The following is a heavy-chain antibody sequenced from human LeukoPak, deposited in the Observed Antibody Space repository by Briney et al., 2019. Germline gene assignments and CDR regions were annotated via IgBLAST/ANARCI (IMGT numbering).Heavy chain of an antibody. J-gene: IGHJ5*02. V-gene: IGHV4-61*02. Sequence: SETLSLTCTVSGGSISSGSYYWSWIRQPAGKGLEWIGRIYTSGSTNYNPSLKSRVTISVDTSKNQFSLKLSSVTAADTAVYYCARGMGATRYNWFDPWGQGTLVTVSS. CDR2: IYTSGST. D-gene: IGHD1-26*01. CDR1: GGSISSGSYY. CDR3: ARGMGATRYNWFDP.